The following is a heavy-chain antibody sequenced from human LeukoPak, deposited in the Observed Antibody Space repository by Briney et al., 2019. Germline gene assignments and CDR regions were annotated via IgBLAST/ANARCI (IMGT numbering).Heavy chain of an antibody. CDR3: ARGGPRGNFDY. CDR1: GFTFSSYG. D-gene: IGHD3-16*01. CDR2: IKQDGSEK. Sequence: GGSLRLSCAASGFTFSSYGMHWVRQAPGKGLEWVGNIKQDGSEKYYVDSVKGRFTISRDSAKNSLYLQMNSLRAEDTAVYYCARGGPRGNFDYWGQGTLVTVSS. J-gene: IGHJ4*02. V-gene: IGHV3-7*01.